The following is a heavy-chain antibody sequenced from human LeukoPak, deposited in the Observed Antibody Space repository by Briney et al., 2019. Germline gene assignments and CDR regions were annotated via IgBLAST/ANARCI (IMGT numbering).Heavy chain of an antibody. CDR2: SHPSGTT. CDR1: GFSISSGYY. D-gene: IGHD2-2*01. Sequence: KSSETLSLTCVVSGFSISSGYYWGWIRQPPGRGLEWIVNSHPSGTTFYNSSLKSRVAMSIDTSKNQFSLKLVSVTAAGTAVYYCARDRYCSSTSCWGWFDPWGQGALVTVSS. V-gene: IGHV4-38-2*02. CDR3: ARDRYCSSTSCWGWFDP. J-gene: IGHJ5*02.